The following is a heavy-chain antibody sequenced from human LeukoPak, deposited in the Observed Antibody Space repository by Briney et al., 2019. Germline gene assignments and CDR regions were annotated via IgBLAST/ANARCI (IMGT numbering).Heavy chain of an antibody. CDR2: ISGSGGST. CDR3: AKNLVAGSWVVWFDP. CDR1: GFTFSNYA. V-gene: IGHV3-23*01. J-gene: IGHJ5*02. Sequence: GGSLRLSCAASGFTFSNYAMSWVRQAPGKGLDWVSAISGSGGSTYYADSVKGRFTISRDNSKNTLYLQLNSLRAEDTAVYYCAKNLVAGSWVVWFDPWGQGTLVTVSS. D-gene: IGHD6-19*01.